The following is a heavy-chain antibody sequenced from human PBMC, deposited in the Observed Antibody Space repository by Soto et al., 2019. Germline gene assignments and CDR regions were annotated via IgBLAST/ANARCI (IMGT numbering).Heavy chain of an antibody. D-gene: IGHD3-10*01. Sequence: QVHLQQWGAGLLKPSETLSLTCAVYGGTFSGYYWSWIRQPPGKGLEWIGEINHSGSTNYNPSIKSGVTLSMDTSKNQFSLKLSSVTAADTAVYYCASTVGILLWFGDLRYDFDFWGQGTLVTV. V-gene: IGHV4-34*01. CDR3: ASTVGILLWFGDLRYDFDF. CDR1: GGTFSGYY. J-gene: IGHJ4*02. CDR2: INHSGST.